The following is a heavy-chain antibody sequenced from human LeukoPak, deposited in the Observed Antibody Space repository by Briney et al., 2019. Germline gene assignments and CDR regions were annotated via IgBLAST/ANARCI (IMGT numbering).Heavy chain of an antibody. D-gene: IGHD2-15*01. CDR2: INPNSGGT. Sequence: ASVNVSCKASVYTFTGYYMHWVRQAPGQGLEGMGWINPNSGGTNYAQKFQGRVTMTRDTSISTAYMELSRLRSDDTAVYYCAISCSGGSCYSEGNYYMDVWGKGTTVTVSS. J-gene: IGHJ6*03. V-gene: IGHV1-2*02. CDR3: AISCSGGSCYSEGNYYMDV. CDR1: VYTFTGYY.